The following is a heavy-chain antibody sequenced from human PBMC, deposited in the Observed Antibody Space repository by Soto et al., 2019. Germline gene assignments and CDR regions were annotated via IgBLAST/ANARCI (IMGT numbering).Heavy chain of an antibody. CDR2: MNPGSGDT. CDR1: GYSFTNND. J-gene: IGHJ5*02. V-gene: IGHV1-8*01. CDR3: ARMATFGSLNWFDP. D-gene: IGHD3-16*01. Sequence: ASVKVSCKASGYSFTNNDVRWVRQATGQGLEWLGWMNPGSGDTGYAQNFQGRVTMTRDISIATAYMELSSLRSDDTAIYYCARMATFGSLNWFDPWGQGTLVTVSS.